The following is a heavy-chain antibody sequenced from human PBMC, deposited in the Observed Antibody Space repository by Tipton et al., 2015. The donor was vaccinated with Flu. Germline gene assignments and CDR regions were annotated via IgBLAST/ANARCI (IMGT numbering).Heavy chain of an antibody. CDR2: SYYSGST. Sequence: TLSLTCTVSGGSLSYYYWNWIRQPPGKGLEWIGFSYYSGSTAYNPALKSRVTISVDTSRNQFSLNLKSVTAADTAVYYCACRGSCYHWGQGTLVTVSS. J-gene: IGHJ4*02. V-gene: IGHV4-59*07. D-gene: IGHD1-26*01. CDR1: GGSLSYYY. CDR3: ACRGSCYH.